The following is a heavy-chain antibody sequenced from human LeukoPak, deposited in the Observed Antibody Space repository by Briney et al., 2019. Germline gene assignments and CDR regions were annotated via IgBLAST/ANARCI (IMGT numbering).Heavy chain of an antibody. V-gene: IGHV4-39*07. CDR3: ARAPKYYFDSSASWYFDI. Sequence: SETLSLTCTVSGGSISSSSYYWGWIRHPPGKGLEWIGSIYYSGSTHYNPSLKSRVTISVDTSKNQFYLKLNSVTAADTAVYYSARAPKYYFDSSASWYFDIWGLGTLVAVSS. J-gene: IGHJ2*01. CDR1: GGSISSSSYY. CDR2: IYYSGST. D-gene: IGHD3-22*01.